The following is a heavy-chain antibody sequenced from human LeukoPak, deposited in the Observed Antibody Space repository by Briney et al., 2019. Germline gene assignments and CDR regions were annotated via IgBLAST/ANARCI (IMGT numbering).Heavy chain of an antibody. D-gene: IGHD4-11*01. J-gene: IGHJ6*02. V-gene: IGHV4-30-4*01. CDR3: ARGLTVTAEKVYYYYGMVV. CDR2: IYYSGST. Sequence: SQTLSLTCTVSGGSISSGDYYWSWIRQPPGKGLEWIGYIYYSGSTYYNPSLKSRVTISVDTSKNQFSLKLSSVTAADTAVYYCARGLTVTAEKVYYYYGMVVWGQGTTVTVSS. CDR1: GGSISSGDYY.